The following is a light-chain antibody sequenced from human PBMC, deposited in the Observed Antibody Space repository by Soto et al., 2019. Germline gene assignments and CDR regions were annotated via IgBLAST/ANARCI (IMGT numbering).Light chain of an antibody. J-gene: IGKJ1*01. V-gene: IGKV1-5*01. CDR3: QQYNSYWT. CDR2: AAS. Sequence: DIQMTQSPSTPSASVGDRVTITCRVSQSISSWLAWYQKTPGNAPMLLIYAASSLESGVPSRFSGSGSGTEFPLTISSLQADDFATYYCQQYNSYWTFGQGTKVEIK. CDR1: QSISSW.